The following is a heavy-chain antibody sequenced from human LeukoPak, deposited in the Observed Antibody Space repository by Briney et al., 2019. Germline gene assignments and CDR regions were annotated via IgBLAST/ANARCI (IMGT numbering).Heavy chain of an antibody. CDR1: GYSFTNAW. Sequence: PGGSLRLSCVTSGYSFTNAWMRWVRQAPGKGLEWVGRIKSKTDGGTADYAAPVKARFAMSRDDSKTTLYLQMNSLKTEGTAVYFCTPDLMDVWGKGTTVTVSS. J-gene: IGHJ6*03. CDR3: TPDLMDV. V-gene: IGHV3-15*01. CDR2: IKSKTDGGTA.